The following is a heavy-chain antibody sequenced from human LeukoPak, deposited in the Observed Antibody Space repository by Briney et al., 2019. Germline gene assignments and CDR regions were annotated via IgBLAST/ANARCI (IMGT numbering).Heavy chain of an antibody. CDR3: ARACSSWYYYYYYMDV. Sequence: GGSLRLSCAASGFTFSSYEMNWVRQAPGKGLEWVSYISSSGSTIYYADSVKGRFTISRDNAKNSLYLQVNSLRAEDTAVYYCARACSSWYYYYYYMDVWGKGTTVTISS. J-gene: IGHJ6*03. CDR1: GFTFSSYE. CDR2: ISSSGSTI. D-gene: IGHD6-13*01. V-gene: IGHV3-48*03.